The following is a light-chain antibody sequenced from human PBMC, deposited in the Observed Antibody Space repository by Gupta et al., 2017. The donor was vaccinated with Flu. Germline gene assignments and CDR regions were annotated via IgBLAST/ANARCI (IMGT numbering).Light chain of an antibody. V-gene: IGKV2-28*01. CDR2: LGS. CDR3: MDSLQNHPTWT. Sequence: DIVMTQSPLSLAVTPGEPASISCRSSQSLRHSNGYNYLDWYLQKPGQSPQRLIYLGSNRASDGNDNCSGSGVGTDVKLKISRGDAEDVGVYYCMDSLQNHPTWTFGQGTKVDIK. CDR1: QSLRHSNGYNY. J-gene: IGKJ1*01.